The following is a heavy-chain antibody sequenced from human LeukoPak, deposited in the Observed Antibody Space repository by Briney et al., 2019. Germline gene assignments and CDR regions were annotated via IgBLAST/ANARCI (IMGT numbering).Heavy chain of an antibody. CDR2: IYYSGST. CDR1: RGSMSSGGYF. CDR3: ASIFWSGYYQFDY. V-gene: IGHV4-30-2*03. D-gene: IGHD3-3*01. Sequence: SETLSLTCTVSRGSMSSGGYFWTWIRQTPGKGLEWIGSIYYSGSTYYNPSLKSRVTISVDTSKNQFSLKLSSVTAADTAVYYCASIFWSGYYQFDYWGQGTLVTVSS. J-gene: IGHJ4*02.